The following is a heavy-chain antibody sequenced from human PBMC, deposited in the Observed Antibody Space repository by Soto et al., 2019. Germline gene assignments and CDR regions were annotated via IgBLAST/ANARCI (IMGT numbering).Heavy chain of an antibody. J-gene: IGHJ6*02. V-gene: IGHV3-73*01. Sequence: VGSLGLSWSASGFTFSGSAMHWVRQASGKWLEWVGRIISKANSYSTAYAASVKGRFTISRDDSKNTAYLQMNSLKTEDTAVYYCTRHRESIAVAGWYYYYYGMDVWGQGTTVTVSS. D-gene: IGHD6-19*01. CDR1: GFTFSGSA. CDR3: TRHRESIAVAGWYYYYYGMDV. CDR2: IISKANSYST.